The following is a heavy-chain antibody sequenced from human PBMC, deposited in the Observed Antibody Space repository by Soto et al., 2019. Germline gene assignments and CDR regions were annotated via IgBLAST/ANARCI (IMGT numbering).Heavy chain of an antibody. CDR3: ARVNRGAFDP. CDR1: GGSIHDYY. CDR2: IFYTGIT. J-gene: IGHJ5*02. Sequence: QVQLQDSGPGLVKPSQTLSLTCTVSGGSIHDYYWVWIRQPPGKGLEWIGSIFYTGITDYNPSLKSRVTLSLATSKNQFSLNLSSVTAADTAVYYCARVNRGAFDPWGQGALVTVSS. V-gene: IGHV4-59*01.